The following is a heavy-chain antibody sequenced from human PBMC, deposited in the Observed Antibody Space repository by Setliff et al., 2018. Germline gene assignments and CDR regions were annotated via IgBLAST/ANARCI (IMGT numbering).Heavy chain of an antibody. CDR2: ISYNGDT. J-gene: IGHJ4*02. CDR3: ARVRLIQGYYELDY. Sequence: PSETRSLTCSVSGGPISSATYRWGWIRQPPGKGLEWIGNISYNGDTNYNPSLKSRVAMSVDTSKNQFSLKVRSATAADTAVYYCARVRLIQGYYELDYWGQGTLVTVSS. V-gene: IGHV4-39*07. D-gene: IGHD3-16*01. CDR1: GGPISSATYR.